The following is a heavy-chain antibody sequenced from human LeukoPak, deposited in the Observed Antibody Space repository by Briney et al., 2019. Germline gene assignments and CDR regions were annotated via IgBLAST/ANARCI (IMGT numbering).Heavy chain of an antibody. J-gene: IGHJ6*03. D-gene: IGHD6-13*01. Sequence: GGSLRLSCAASGFTFSSYEMNWVRQAPGKGLEWVSYISSSGSTIYYADSVKGRFTISRDNAKNSLYLQMNSLRAEDTAVYYCARAARYSSSWYYYYMDVWGKGTTVTISS. CDR2: ISSSGSTI. CDR3: ARAARYSSSWYYYYMDV. CDR1: GFTFSSYE. V-gene: IGHV3-48*03.